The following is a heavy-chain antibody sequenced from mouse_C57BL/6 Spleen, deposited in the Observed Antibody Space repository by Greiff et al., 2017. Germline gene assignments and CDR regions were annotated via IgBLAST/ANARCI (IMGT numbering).Heavy chain of an antibody. CDR3: ARERGLRWYFDV. V-gene: IGHV1-53*01. CDR2: INPSNGGT. D-gene: IGHD1-1*01. CDR1: GYTFTSYW. J-gene: IGHJ1*03. Sequence: QVQLKQPGTELVKPGASVKLSCKASGYTFTSYWMHWVKQRPGQGLEWIGNINPSNGGTNYNEKFKSKATLTVDKSSSTAYMQLSSLTSEDSAVYYCARERGLRWYFDVWGTGTTVTVSS.